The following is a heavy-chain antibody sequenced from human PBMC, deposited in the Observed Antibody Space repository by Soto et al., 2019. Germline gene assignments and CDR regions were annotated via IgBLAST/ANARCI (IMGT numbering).Heavy chain of an antibody. J-gene: IGHJ6*02. CDR3: ARFGSRLHSVHYGMEV. D-gene: IGHD3-3*01. CDR2: ISSSGSTI. Sequence: RLSCAASGFTFSSYEMNWVRQAPGKGLEWVSYISSSGSTIYYADSVKGRFTISRDNAKNSLYLQMNSLRAEDTAVYYCARFGSRLHSVHYGMEVWGQGNTVTVS. V-gene: IGHV3-48*03. CDR1: GFTFSSYE.